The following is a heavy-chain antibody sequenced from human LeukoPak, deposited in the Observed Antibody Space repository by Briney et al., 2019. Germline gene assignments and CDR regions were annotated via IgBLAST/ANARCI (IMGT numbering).Heavy chain of an antibody. CDR2: IRTSGDST. J-gene: IGHJ4*02. CDR3: AKGLFDSSGYSEHFDY. D-gene: IGHD3-22*01. V-gene: IGHV3-23*01. CDR1: GFSFTSYD. Sequence: GGSLRKSCAAPGFSFTSYDMSWVRQAPAKGLAWVSGIRTSGDSTYYADSVKGRFTISRDNSRDTLNLQMNSLRAEDTAVYYCAKGLFDSSGYSEHFDYWGQGTQVTVSS.